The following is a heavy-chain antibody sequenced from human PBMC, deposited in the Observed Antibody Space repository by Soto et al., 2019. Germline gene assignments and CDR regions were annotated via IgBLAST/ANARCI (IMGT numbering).Heavy chain of an antibody. J-gene: IGHJ4*02. CDR2: ISSSSTYI. Sequence: GGSLRLSCAGSGFTFSSYSMSWVRQAPGKGLEWVSSISSSSTYISYAGSVKGRFTISRDNAKNSLFLQMNSLRAEDTAMYYCARGAVAAAGIPTYYFDYWGQGTLVTVSS. V-gene: IGHV3-21*01. CDR1: GFTFSSYS. CDR3: ARGAVAAAGIPTYYFDY. D-gene: IGHD6-13*01.